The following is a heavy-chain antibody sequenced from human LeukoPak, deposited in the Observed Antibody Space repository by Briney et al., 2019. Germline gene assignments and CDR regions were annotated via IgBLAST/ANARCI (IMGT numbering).Heavy chain of an antibody. CDR2: INPNSGGT. CDR3: GAYYYDSSGHGDY. CDR1: GYTFTGYY. J-gene: IGHJ4*02. Sequence: ASVKVSCKASGYTFTGYYMHWVRQAPGQGLEWMGRINPNSGGTNYAQRFQGRATMTRDTSISTAYMELSRLRSDDTAVYYCGAYYYDSSGHGDYRGQGTLVTVSS. V-gene: IGHV1-2*06. D-gene: IGHD3-22*01.